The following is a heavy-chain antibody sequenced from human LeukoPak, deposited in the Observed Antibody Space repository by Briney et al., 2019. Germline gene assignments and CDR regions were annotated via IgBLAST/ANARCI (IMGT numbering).Heavy chain of an antibody. V-gene: IGHV3-33*08. D-gene: IGHD3-9*01. CDR1: GFTFSSYW. CDR2: IWYDGSNK. J-gene: IGHJ6*02. Sequence: GGSLRLSCAASGFTFSSYWMSWVRQAPGKGLEWVAVIWYDGSNKYYADSVKGRFTISRDNSKNTLYLQMNSLRAEDTAVYYCARMSYYDILTGVYYYYGMDVWGQGTTVTVSS. CDR3: ARMSYYDILTGVYYYYGMDV.